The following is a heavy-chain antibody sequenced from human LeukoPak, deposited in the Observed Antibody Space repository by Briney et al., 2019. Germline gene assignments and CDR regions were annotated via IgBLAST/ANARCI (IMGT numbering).Heavy chain of an antibody. CDR3: AKDIVVVPAPVGYFDL. J-gene: IGHJ2*01. CDR1: GFTVSSNY. CDR2: ISGSGGST. D-gene: IGHD2-2*01. Sequence: GGSLRLSCAASGFTVSSNYMSWVRQAPGKGLEWVSGISGSGGSTYYADSVKGRFTISRDNSNNTEYLQMHSLRAEDTAVYYCAKDIVVVPAPVGYFDLWGRGTLVTVSS. V-gene: IGHV3-23*01.